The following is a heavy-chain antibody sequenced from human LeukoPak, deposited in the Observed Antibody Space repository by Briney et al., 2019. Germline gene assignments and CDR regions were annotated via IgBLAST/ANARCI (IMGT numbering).Heavy chain of an antibody. Sequence: SQTLSLTCTVSGDSIFSTTYYWGWIRQPPGKGLEWIGSIFHSGSTYYNPSLRSRVTISVDTSKNQLSLSLRSVTAADTAVYYCARLYQGKRPPDYWGQGTLVTVSS. CDR3: ARLYQGKRPPDY. CDR1: GDSIFSTTYY. V-gene: IGHV4-39*01. CDR2: IFHSGST. J-gene: IGHJ4*02. D-gene: IGHD6-25*01.